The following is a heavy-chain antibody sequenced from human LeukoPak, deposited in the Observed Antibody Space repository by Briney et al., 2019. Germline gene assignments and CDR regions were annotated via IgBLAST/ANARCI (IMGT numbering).Heavy chain of an antibody. J-gene: IGHJ4*02. CDR3: ARGALRKIDY. CDR1: GGSISSYY. Sequence: PSETLSLTCTVSGGSISSYYWGWIRQPPGKGLEWIGSIYYSGSTYYNPSLKSRVTISVDTSKNQFSLKLSSVTAADTAVYYCARGALRKIDYWGQGTLVTVSS. CDR2: IYYSGST. D-gene: IGHD4-17*01. V-gene: IGHV4-39*07.